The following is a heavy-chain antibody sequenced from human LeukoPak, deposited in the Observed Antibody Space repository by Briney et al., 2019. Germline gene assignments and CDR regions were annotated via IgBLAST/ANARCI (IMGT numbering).Heavy chain of an antibody. J-gene: IGHJ4*02. CDR3: AREIDGYDSSGYYFHYFDY. V-gene: IGHV3-48*02. CDR1: GLTFSSYS. Sequence: PGGSLRLSCAASGLTFSSYSMNWVRQAPGKGLEWVSYISSSSSTIYYADSVKGRFTISRDNAKNSLYLQMNSLRDEDTAVYYCAREIDGYDSSGYYFHYFDYWGQGTLVTVSS. D-gene: IGHD3-22*01. CDR2: ISSSSSTI.